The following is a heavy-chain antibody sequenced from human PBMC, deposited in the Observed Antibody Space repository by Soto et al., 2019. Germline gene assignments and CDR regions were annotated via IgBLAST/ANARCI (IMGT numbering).Heavy chain of an antibody. Sequence: EVQLLESGGGLVQPGGSLRLSCAGSGFTFINYAMNWVRQAPGKGLEWVSSISGGGDAAFFGGYVRGRFTISRDNSKNTVTLQMNSLGVGDTAVYYCARKILGSTTRPDYWYFDLWGRGTLVTVSS. CDR3: ARKILGSTTRPDYWYFDL. CDR2: ISGGGDAA. CDR1: GFTFINYA. J-gene: IGHJ2*01. D-gene: IGHD7-27*01. V-gene: IGHV3-23*01.